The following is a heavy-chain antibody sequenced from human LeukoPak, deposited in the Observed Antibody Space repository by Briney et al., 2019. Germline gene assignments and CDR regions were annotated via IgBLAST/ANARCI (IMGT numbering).Heavy chain of an antibody. Sequence: GGSLRLSCAASGFTFSSYGMHWVRQAPGKGLEWVAVIWYDGSNKYYADSVKGRFTISRDNSKNTLYLQMNSLRAEDTAVYYCARSSYGDPFDYWGQGTLVAVS. J-gene: IGHJ4*02. CDR2: IWYDGSNK. CDR3: ARSSYGDPFDY. V-gene: IGHV3-33*01. D-gene: IGHD4-17*01. CDR1: GFTFSSYG.